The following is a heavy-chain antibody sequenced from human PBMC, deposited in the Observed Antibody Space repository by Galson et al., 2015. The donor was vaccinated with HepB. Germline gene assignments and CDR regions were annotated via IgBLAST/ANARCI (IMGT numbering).Heavy chain of an antibody. CDR1: GLSLNTSGVG. CDR3: AHRLGAYFDS. D-gene: IGHD3-16*01. V-gene: IGHV2-5*02. CDR2: IYWDDNK. Sequence: PALVKPTQTVTLTCTLSGLSLNTSGVGVGWIRQPPGKALEWLALIYWDDNKRYSPSLKTRLTITKDTSKNQVVLTMTNMDPADTATFYCAHRLGAYFDSCGQGTLATVPS. J-gene: IGHJ4*02.